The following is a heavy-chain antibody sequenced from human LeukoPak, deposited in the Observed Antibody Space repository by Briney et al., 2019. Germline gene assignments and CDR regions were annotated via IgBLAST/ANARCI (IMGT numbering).Heavy chain of an antibody. J-gene: IGHJ4*02. CDR3: ARASEYSYGVDY. D-gene: IGHD5-18*01. CDR1: GGSISSGSYY. V-gene: IGHV4-61*02. CDR2: IYTSGST. Sequence: SETLSLTCTVSGGSISSGSYYWSWIRQPAGKGLEWIGRIYTSGSTNYNPSLQSRVTISVDPSKNQFSLKLSSVTAADTAVYYCARASEYSYGVDYWGQGTLVTVSS.